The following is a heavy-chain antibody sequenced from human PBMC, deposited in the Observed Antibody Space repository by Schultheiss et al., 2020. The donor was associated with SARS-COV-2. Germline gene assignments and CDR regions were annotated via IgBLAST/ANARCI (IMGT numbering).Heavy chain of an antibody. CDR3: ARGGRGYSYSYRRDKRSLDV. CDR2: IYYSGST. J-gene: IGHJ6*02. D-gene: IGHD5-18*01. CDR1: GGSISSYY. V-gene: IGHV4-59*01. Sequence: SETLSLTCTVSGGSISSYYWSWIRQPPGKGLEWIGYIYYSGSTNYNPSLKSRVTISVDTSKNQFSLKLSSVTAADTAVYYCARGGRGYSYSYRRDKRSLDVWGQGTTVTVSS.